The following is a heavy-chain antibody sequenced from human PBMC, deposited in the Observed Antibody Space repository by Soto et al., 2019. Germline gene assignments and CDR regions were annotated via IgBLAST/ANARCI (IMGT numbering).Heavy chain of an antibody. Sequence: GASVKVSCKASGYTFTSYGISWVRQAPGQGLEWMGWISAYNGNTNYAQKIQGRVTMTTDTSTSTAYMELRSLRSDDTAVYYCARDSFDCSGGSCYRRIGAFDIWGQGTMVTVSS. J-gene: IGHJ3*02. CDR2: ISAYNGNT. V-gene: IGHV1-18*01. CDR1: GYTFTSYG. D-gene: IGHD2-15*01. CDR3: ARDSFDCSGGSCYRRIGAFDI.